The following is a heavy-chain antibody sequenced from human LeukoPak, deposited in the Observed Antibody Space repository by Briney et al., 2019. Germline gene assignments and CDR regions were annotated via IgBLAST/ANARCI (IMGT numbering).Heavy chain of an antibody. V-gene: IGHV3-74*01. CDR3: ARDGGTFSIYYYYYYMDV. J-gene: IGHJ6*03. CDR2: INSDGNST. D-gene: IGHD2-15*01. CDR1: GFTFSSYW. Sequence: GGSLRLSCAASGFTFSSYWMHWVRQAPGKGLVWVSRINSDGNSTSYADSVKGRFTISRDNAKNTLYLQMNSLRAEDTAVYYCARDGGTFSIYYYYYYMDVWGKGTTVTVSS.